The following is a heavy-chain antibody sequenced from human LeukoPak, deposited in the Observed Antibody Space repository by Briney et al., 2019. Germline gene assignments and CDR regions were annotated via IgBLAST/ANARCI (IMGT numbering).Heavy chain of an antibody. CDR1: DGAIAGYS. D-gene: IGHD2-2*01. CDR3: ARIGYCNNTSCYDWFDP. V-gene: IGHV4-34*01. Sequence: SETLSLTCTVSDGAIAGYSWSWIRQPPGKGLEWIGEINHSGSTNYIPSLKSRVTISVDTSKKQFSLRLSSVTAADTAVYYCARIGYCNNTSCYDWFDPWGQGTLVTVSS. J-gene: IGHJ5*02. CDR2: INHSGST.